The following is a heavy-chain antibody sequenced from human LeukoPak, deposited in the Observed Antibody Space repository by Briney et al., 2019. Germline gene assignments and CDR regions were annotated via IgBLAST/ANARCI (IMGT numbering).Heavy chain of an antibody. J-gene: IGHJ5*02. CDR1: GYTFTSYA. CDR2: SNAGNGNT. Sequence: GASVKVSCKASGYTFTSYAMHWVRQAPGQRLEWMGWSNAGNGNTKYSQKFQGRVTITRDTSASTAYMELSSLRSEDTAVYYCARDYSSSWYNWFDPWGQGTLVTVSS. V-gene: IGHV1-3*01. CDR3: ARDYSSSWYNWFDP. D-gene: IGHD6-13*01.